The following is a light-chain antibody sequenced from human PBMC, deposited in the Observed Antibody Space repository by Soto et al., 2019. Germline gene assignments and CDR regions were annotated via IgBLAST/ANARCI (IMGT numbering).Light chain of an antibody. CDR3: AQYGSAQCT. J-gene: IGKJ2*02. CDR1: QSVSSSY. V-gene: IGKV3-20*01. CDR2: GAS. Sequence: EIVLTQSPGPLSLSPGERATLSCRATQSVSSSYLARYQQKPGQAPRLLIYGASSRATGIPDRFSGSGSGTYFTLTISGLAADGFAAYYCAQYGSAQCTYGQGTKVEIK.